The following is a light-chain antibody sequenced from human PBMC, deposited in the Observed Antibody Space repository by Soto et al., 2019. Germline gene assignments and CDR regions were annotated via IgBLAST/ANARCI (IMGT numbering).Light chain of an antibody. Sequence: EIMFTQSPATLSLSRGERATLSCRASQSVSSYLAWYQQKPGQAPRLLIYDASNRATGIPARFSGSGSGTDFTLTISSLEPEDFAVYYCQQRSNWPPLTFGGGTKVDNK. CDR1: QSVSSY. V-gene: IGKV3-11*01. CDR3: QQRSNWPPLT. J-gene: IGKJ4*01. CDR2: DAS.